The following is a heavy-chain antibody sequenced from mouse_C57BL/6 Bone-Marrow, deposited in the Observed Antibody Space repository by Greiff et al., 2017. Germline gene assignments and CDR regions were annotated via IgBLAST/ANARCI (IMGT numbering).Heavy chain of an antibody. D-gene: IGHD1-1*01. V-gene: IGHV1-26*01. CDR2: INPNTGGT. CDR1: GYTFPDYY. CDR3: ARLGYYGSSYESAWCAY. J-gene: IGHJ3*01. Sequence: EVQLQQSGPELVKPGASVKISCKASGYTFPDYYMNWVKQSHGKSLEWIGDINPNTGGTSYNQKFKGKATLTVDKSSSTAYMERRSLTSEDSAVYYCARLGYYGSSYESAWCAYWGQGTLVTVSA.